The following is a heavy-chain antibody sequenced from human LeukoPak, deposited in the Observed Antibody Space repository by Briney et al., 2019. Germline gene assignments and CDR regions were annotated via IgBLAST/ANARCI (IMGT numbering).Heavy chain of an antibody. J-gene: IGHJ4*02. V-gene: IGHV1-2*02. D-gene: IGHD2-21*02. CDR1: GYTFTDYY. Sequence: ASVKVSCKASGYTFTDYYMHWVRQAPGQGLEWMGWINPKSGGTHYAQRFQGRVTMTRDTSISTAYMKLSRLGSDDTAVYYCARVVGGCGGDCYTPFGYWGQGTLVTVSS. CDR2: INPKSGGT. CDR3: ARVVGGCGGDCYTPFGY.